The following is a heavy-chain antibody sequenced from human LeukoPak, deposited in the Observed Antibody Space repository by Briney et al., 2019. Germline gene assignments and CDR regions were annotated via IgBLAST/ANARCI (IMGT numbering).Heavy chain of an antibody. J-gene: IGHJ4*02. CDR2: MNPNSGNR. CDR1: GYTFTSYD. D-gene: IGHD3-22*01. V-gene: IGHV1-8*01. CDR3: ARVKGYYDSSGYYLYYFDY. Sequence: GASVKVSCKASGYTFTSYDINWVRQATGQGLEWMGWMNPNSGNRGYAQKFQGRVTMTTNTSISTAYMELSSLRSEDTAAYYCARVKGYYDSSGYYLYYFDYWGQGTLVTVSS.